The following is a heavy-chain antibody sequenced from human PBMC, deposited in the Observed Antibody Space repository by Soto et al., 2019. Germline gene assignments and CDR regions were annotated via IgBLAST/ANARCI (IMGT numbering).Heavy chain of an antibody. J-gene: IGHJ6*02. CDR3: AARGYYYYHMDV. V-gene: IGHV1-58*01. D-gene: IGHD3-10*01. CDR2: IVVGSGNT. CDR1: GFTFSASA. Sequence: QMQGVQSGPEVKKPGTSVKVSCKASGFTFSASAVQWVRQTRGQRLEWIGWIVVGSGNTTYAQKFQEKVTITRDMSTNTAFLELNSLTSEDTAVYFCAARGYYYYHMDVWGQGTTVTVSS.